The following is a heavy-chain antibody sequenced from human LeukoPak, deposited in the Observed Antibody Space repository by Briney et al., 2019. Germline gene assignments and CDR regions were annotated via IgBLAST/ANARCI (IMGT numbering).Heavy chain of an antibody. CDR3: AWFLVRGSNWFAFDI. CDR2: IYYTGHT. V-gene: IGHV4-59*01. Sequence: SEALSLTCAVSGASITSDYWSWIRQPPGKGLEWIAYIYYTGHTNINPSLKSRVAISMDTSKNQFSLSLSSVTAADTAVYYCAWFLVRGSNWFAFDIWGQGTTVTASS. D-gene: IGHD3-10*01. CDR1: GASITSDY. J-gene: IGHJ3*02.